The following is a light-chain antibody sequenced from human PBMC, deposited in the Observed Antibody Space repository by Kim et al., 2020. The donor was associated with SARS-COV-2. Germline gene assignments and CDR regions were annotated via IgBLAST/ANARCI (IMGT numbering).Light chain of an antibody. CDR2: AAS. CDR3: QQYKDYPLT. Sequence: SVGDKVTFTCRASQDISNYLAWFQQKPGKAPESLIYAASSLESGVPSKFGGSGSGTDFTLTISSLQPEDFATYYCQQYKDYPLTFGPGTKVDIK. J-gene: IGKJ3*01. CDR1: QDISNY. V-gene: IGKV1-16*02.